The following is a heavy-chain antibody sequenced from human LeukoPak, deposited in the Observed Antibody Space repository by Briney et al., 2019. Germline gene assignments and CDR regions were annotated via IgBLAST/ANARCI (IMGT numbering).Heavy chain of an antibody. D-gene: IGHD3-16*02. CDR3: ARAYGQLRLGELSYYFDY. V-gene: IGHV4-59*01. CDR1: GGSISSYY. CDR2: IYYSGST. J-gene: IGHJ4*02. Sequence: SETLSLTCTVSGGSISSYYWSWIRQPPGKGLEWIGYIYYSGSTNYNPSLKSRVTISVDTSKNQFSLKLSSVTAADTAVYYCARAYGQLRLGELSYYFDYWAREPWSPSPQ.